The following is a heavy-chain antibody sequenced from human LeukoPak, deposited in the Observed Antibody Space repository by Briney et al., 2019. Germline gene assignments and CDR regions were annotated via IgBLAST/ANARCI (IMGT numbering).Heavy chain of an antibody. CDR2: IIPIFGTA. Sequence: SVKVSCKASGYTFTNYYMHWVRQAPGQGLEWMGGIIPIFGTANYAQKFQGRVTITADESTSTAYMELSSLRSEDTAVYYCARNDYGDYATYGMDVWGQGTTATVSS. V-gene: IGHV1-69*13. D-gene: IGHD4-17*01. CDR1: GYTFTNYY. CDR3: ARNDYGDYATYGMDV. J-gene: IGHJ6*02.